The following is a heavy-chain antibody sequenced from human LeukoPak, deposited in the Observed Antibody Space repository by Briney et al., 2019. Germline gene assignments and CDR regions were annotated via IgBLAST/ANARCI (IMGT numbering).Heavy chain of an antibody. CDR3: ARATHLVKLGMGWFDP. J-gene: IGHJ5*02. CDR2: IYSGGST. CDR1: GFTVSSNY. D-gene: IGHD7-27*01. V-gene: IGHV3-53*01. Sequence: GGSLRVSCAASGFTVSSNYMSWVRQAPGKGLEWVSVIYSGGSTYYADSVKGRFTISRDNSKNTLYLQMNSLRAEDTAVYYCARATHLVKLGMGWFDPWGQGTLVTVSS.